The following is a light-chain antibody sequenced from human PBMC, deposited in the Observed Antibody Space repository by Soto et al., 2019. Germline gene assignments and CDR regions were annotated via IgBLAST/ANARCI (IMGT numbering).Light chain of an antibody. J-gene: IGKJ5*01. V-gene: IGKV1-9*01. CDR2: AAS. Sequence: DIQLTQSPSFLSSSLGDRVTITCRASQGISSYLAWYQQKPGKAPKLLIYAASTMQTGVPSRFSGSGSGTEFTLTIRSLQPEDFATYYCQSLERHSTFGQGTRLEIK. CDR1: QGISSY. CDR3: QSLERHST.